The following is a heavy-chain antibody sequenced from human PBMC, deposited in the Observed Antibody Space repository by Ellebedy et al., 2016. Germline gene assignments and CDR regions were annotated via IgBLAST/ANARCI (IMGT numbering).Heavy chain of an antibody. CDR3: ARGFQWLTDYYYYGMDV. CDR2: ISSSSSYT. V-gene: IGHV3-11*05. J-gene: IGHJ6*02. CDR1: GFTFSDYY. Sequence: GESLKISCAASGFTFSDYYMSWIRQAPGKGLEWVSYISSSSSYTNYADSVKGRFTISRDNAKNSLYLQMNSLRAEDTAVYYCARGFQWLTDYYYYGMDVWGQGTTVTVSS. D-gene: IGHD6-19*01.